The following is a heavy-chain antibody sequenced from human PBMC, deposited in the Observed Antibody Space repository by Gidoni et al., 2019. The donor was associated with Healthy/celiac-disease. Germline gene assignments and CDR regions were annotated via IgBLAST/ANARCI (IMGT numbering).Heavy chain of an antibody. Sequence: QVQLVESGGGVVQPGRALRLSCAAAGFTFSSYGMHWVRQAPGKGLEWVAVISYDGSNKYYADSVKGRFTISRDNSKNTLYLQMNSLRAEDTAVYYCAKGGIAARPSYGMDVWGQGTTVTVSS. J-gene: IGHJ6*02. D-gene: IGHD6-6*01. V-gene: IGHV3-30*18. CDR2: ISYDGSNK. CDR3: AKGGIAARPSYGMDV. CDR1: GFTFSSYG.